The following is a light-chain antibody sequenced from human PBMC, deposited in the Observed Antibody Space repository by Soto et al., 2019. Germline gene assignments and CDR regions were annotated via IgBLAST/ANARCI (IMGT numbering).Light chain of an antibody. J-gene: IGKJ4*01. CDR3: QHRINWPLT. CDR2: DAS. V-gene: IGKV3-11*01. Sequence: EIVLTQSPATLSLSPAERATLSCRASQSIDSYLAWYQQKRGQAPRLLIYDASNRATGIPARFSGSGSGTDFTLTISSLEPEDFAVYYCQHRINWPLTFGGGTKVEIK. CDR1: QSIDSY.